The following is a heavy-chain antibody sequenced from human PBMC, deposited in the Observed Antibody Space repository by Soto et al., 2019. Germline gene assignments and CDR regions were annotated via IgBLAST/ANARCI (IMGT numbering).Heavy chain of an antibody. CDR1: GGTFSSYA. J-gene: IGHJ4*02. V-gene: IGHV1-69*01. D-gene: IGHD6-19*01. CDR2: IIPIFGTA. Sequence: QVQLVQSGAEVKKPGSSVKVSCKASGGTFSSYAISWVRQAPGQGLEWMGGIIPIFGTANYAQKFQGRVTITADESTSTAYMELSILRSEDTAVYYCASWVASESEIAVAGTSGFDHWGQGTRVTVSS. CDR3: ASWVASESEIAVAGTSGFDH.